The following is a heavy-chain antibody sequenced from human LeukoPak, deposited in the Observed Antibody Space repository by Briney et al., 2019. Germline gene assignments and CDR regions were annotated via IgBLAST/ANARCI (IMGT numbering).Heavy chain of an antibody. CDR1: GYTFTGYY. Sequence: ASVKVSCKASGYTFTGYYMHWVRQAPGQGLEWMGWINPNSGGTNYAQKFQGRVTMTRDTSISTAYMELSRLRSDDTAVYYCAGMTVYEEEYYFDYWGQGTLVTVSS. D-gene: IGHD3-16*01. CDR3: AGMTVYEEEYYFDY. V-gene: IGHV1-2*02. CDR2: INPNSGGT. J-gene: IGHJ4*02.